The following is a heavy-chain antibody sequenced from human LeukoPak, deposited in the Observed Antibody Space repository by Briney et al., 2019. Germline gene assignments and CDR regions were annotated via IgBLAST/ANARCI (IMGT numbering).Heavy chain of an antibody. CDR2: IKSKTDGGTT. D-gene: IGHD3-16*02. CDR1: GFTFSSAW. Sequence: GGSLRLSCAASGFTFSSAWMTWVRQAPGKGLEWVGRIKSKTDGGTTDYAAPVKGRFTNSRDDSKNTLYLQMNSLKTEDTAVYYCTTEARYIWGSYRQNNYWGQGTLVTVSS. V-gene: IGHV3-15*01. CDR3: TTEARYIWGSYRQNNY. J-gene: IGHJ4*02.